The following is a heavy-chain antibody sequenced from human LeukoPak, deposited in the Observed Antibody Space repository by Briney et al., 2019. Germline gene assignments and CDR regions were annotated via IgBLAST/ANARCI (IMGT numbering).Heavy chain of an antibody. J-gene: IGHJ4*02. Sequence: PGGSLRLSCAASGFTFSSYAMSWVRQAPGKGLEWVSGISGSGGSTYYADSVKGRFTISRDNAKNSLYLQMNSLRAEDTALYYCAKDFSGYSYGYSDYWGQGTLVTVSS. CDR1: GFTFSSYA. D-gene: IGHD5-18*01. CDR2: ISGSGGST. V-gene: IGHV3-23*01. CDR3: AKDFSGYSYGYSDY.